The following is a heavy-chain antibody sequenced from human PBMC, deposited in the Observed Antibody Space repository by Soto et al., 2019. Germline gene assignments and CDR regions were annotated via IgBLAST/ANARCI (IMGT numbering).Heavy chain of an antibody. CDR3: AKDNRLDIVATPIDY. D-gene: IGHD5-12*01. V-gene: IGHV3-23*01. CDR1: GFTFSNYG. J-gene: IGHJ4*02. CDR2: ISGSGGST. Sequence: PWGSLRLSCAASGFTFSNYGISWVRQAPGKGLEWVSAISGSGGSTYYADSVKGRFTISRDNSKNTLYLQMNSLRAEDTAVYYCAKDNRLDIVATPIDYWGQGTLVTVSS.